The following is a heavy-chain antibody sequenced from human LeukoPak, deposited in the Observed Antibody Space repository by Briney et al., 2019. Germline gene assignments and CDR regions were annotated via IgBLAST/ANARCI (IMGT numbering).Heavy chain of an antibody. CDR2: IIPIFGTA. CDR3: ARGIPTSYYYGSGSFYNFDY. J-gene: IGHJ4*02. CDR1: GGTFSSYA. Sequence: ASVKVSCKASGGTFSSYAISWVRQAPGQGFEWMGGIIPIFGTANYAQKFQGRVTITADKSTSTAYMELSSLRSEDTAVYYCARGIPTSYYYGSGSFYNFDYWGQGTLVTVSS. D-gene: IGHD3-10*01. V-gene: IGHV1-69*06.